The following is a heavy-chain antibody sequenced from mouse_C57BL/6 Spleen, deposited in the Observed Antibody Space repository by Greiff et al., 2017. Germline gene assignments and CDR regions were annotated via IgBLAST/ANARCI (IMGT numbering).Heavy chain of an antibody. CDR2: IYPGDGDT. CDR3: ARPAQATFPFAY. J-gene: IGHJ3*01. V-gene: IGHV1-82*01. CDR1: GYAFSSSW. D-gene: IGHD3-2*02. Sequence: QVQLQQSRPELVKPGASVKISCKASGYAFSSSWMNWVKQRPGKGLEWIGRIYPGDGDTNYNGKFKGKATLTADKSSSTAYMQLSSLTSEDSAVYFCARPAQATFPFAYWGQGTLVTVSA.